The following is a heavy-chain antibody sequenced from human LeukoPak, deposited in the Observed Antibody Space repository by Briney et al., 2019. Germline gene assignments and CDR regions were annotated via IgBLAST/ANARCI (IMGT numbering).Heavy chain of an antibody. V-gene: IGHV4-34*01. Sequence: KASETLSLTCAVYGGSCSGYYWSWIRQPPGKGLEWIGEINHSGSTNYNPSLKSRVTISVDTSKNQFSLKLSSVTAADTAVYYCARGPRRFLEWLAHYYGMDVWGQGTTVTVSS. CDR2: INHSGST. CDR1: GGSCSGYY. J-gene: IGHJ6*02. D-gene: IGHD3-3*01. CDR3: ARGPRRFLEWLAHYYGMDV.